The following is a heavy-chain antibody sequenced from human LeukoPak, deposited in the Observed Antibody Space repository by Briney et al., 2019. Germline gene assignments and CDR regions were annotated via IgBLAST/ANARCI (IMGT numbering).Heavy chain of an antibody. CDR3: AKGRDGGYGTFDY. Sequence: GGSLRLSCAASGFTFSNYAMNWVRQAPGKGLEWVSLISGSGGSTYYVDSVKGRFTISRDSSKNTLYLQMNGLRADDTAVYYCAKGRDGGYGTFDYWGQGTLVTVSS. CDR1: GFTFSNYA. J-gene: IGHJ4*02. CDR2: ISGSGGST. D-gene: IGHD5-12*01. V-gene: IGHV3-23*01.